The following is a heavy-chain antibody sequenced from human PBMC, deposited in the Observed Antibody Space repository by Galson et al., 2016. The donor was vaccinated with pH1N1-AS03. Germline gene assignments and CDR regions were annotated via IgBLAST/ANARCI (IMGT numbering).Heavy chain of an antibody. D-gene: IGHD3-10*01. CDR1: GYSFTGYY. J-gene: IGHJ3*02. CDR2: ISPNSGGT. CDR3: SRESESYSNTMAFEI. Sequence: SVKVSCKATGYSFTGYYIHWVRQAPGQGLEWLGRISPNSGGTKYAQKFQGRVTMTTDTSISTAYMELSRLRSDDTAVYFCSRESESYSNTMAFEIWGQGAMVTVSS. V-gene: IGHV1-2*06.